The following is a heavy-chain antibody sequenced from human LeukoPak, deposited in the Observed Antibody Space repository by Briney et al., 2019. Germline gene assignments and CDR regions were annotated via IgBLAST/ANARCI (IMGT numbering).Heavy chain of an antibody. D-gene: IGHD6-19*01. J-gene: IGHJ4*02. V-gene: IGHV3-23*01. Sequence: GGSLRLSCAASGFTFSSYAMSWVRQAPGKGLEWVSAISGSGGSTYYADSVKGRLTISRDNSKNTLYLQMNSLRAEDTAVYYCAKENTYSSGWYDFDYWGQGTLVTVSS. CDR3: AKENTYSSGWYDFDY. CDR1: GFTFSSYA. CDR2: ISGSGGST.